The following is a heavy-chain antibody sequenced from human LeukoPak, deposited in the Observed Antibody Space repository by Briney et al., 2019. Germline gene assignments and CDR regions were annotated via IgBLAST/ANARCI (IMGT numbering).Heavy chain of an antibody. CDR2: ISSSSSTI. Sequence: GGSLRLSCAASGFTFSSYSMNWVRQAPGKGLEWVSYISSSSSTIYYADSVKGRFTISRDNAKDSLYLQMSSLRAEDTAVYYCAREGVGFDPWGQGTLVTVSS. CDR3: AREGVGFDP. V-gene: IGHV3-48*01. J-gene: IGHJ5*02. D-gene: IGHD3-10*01. CDR1: GFTFSSYS.